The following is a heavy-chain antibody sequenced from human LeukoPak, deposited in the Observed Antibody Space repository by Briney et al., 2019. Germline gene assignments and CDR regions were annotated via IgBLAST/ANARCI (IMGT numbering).Heavy chain of an antibody. CDR3: AREPSIYSGSYYYFDY. CDR1: GYTFTSYG. J-gene: IGHJ4*02. Sequence: ASVKVSCKASGYTFTSYGISWVRQAPGQGLEWLGWVSAYNGDTNYAQKLQGRVTMTIDTSTSTAYMELRSLRSDDTAVYYCAREPSIYSGSYYYFDYWGQGTLVTVSS. CDR2: VSAYNGDT. V-gene: IGHV1-18*01. D-gene: IGHD1-26*01.